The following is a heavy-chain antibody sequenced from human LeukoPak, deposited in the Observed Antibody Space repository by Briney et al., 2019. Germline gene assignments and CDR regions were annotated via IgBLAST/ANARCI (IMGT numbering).Heavy chain of an antibody. J-gene: IGHJ3*02. CDR3: ASGGYVLNDAFDI. Sequence: PGGSLRLSCAASGFTFSSYSMNWVRQAPGKGLEWVSYISSSSSTIYYADSVKGRFTISRDNSRNTLYLQMNSLRAEDTAVYYCASGGYVLNDAFDIWGQGTMVTVSS. CDR1: GFTFSSYS. D-gene: IGHD5-12*01. CDR2: ISSSSSTI. V-gene: IGHV3-48*01.